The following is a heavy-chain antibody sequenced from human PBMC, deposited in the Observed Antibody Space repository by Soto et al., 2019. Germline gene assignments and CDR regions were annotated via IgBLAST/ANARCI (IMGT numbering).Heavy chain of an antibody. J-gene: IGHJ4*02. CDR2: IWYDGSTK. V-gene: IGHV3-33*01. Sequence: QVQLVESGGGVVQPGRSLRLSCAASGFIFSTYGMHWVRQASGLGLEWVAVIWYDGSTKYYGDSVKGRFTISRDNSENTLYLQMNSLRAEDTAVYYCARAVGPFDYWGQGTLVTVSS. CDR1: GFIFSTYG. D-gene: IGHD1-26*01. CDR3: ARAVGPFDY.